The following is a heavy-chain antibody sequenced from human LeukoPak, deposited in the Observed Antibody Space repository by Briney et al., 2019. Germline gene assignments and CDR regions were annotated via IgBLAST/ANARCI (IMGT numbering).Heavy chain of an antibody. CDR1: GFTFSSYS. Sequence: GGSLRLSCAASGFTFSSYSMNWVRQAPGKGLEWVSYIGSSSSTIYYADSVKGRFTISRDNSKNTLYLQMNSLRAEDTAVYYCAKDTPDSSAYYLENWGQGTLVTVSS. CDR3: AKDTPDSSAYYLEN. D-gene: IGHD3-22*01. J-gene: IGHJ4*02. CDR2: IGSSSSTI. V-gene: IGHV3-48*01.